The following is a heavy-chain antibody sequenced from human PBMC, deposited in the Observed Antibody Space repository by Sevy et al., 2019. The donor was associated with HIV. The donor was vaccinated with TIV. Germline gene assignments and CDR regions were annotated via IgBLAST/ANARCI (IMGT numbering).Heavy chain of an antibody. CDR1: GGTFSSYA. D-gene: IGHD6-19*01. J-gene: IGHJ6*02. CDR3: ARSRSIAVSSTNYYYYYGMDV. CDR2: IIPIFGTA. Sequence: ASVKVSCKASGGTFSSYAISWVRQAPGQGLEWMGGIIPIFGTANYAQKFRGRVTITADESTSTAYMELSSLRSEDTAVYYCARSRSIAVSSTNYYYYYGMDVWDQGTTVTVSS. V-gene: IGHV1-69*13.